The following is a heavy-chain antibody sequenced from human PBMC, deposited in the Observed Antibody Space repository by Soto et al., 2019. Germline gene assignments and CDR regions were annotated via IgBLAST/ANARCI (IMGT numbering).Heavy chain of an antibody. CDR2: IYYTGST. V-gene: IGHV4-61*01. J-gene: IGHJ4*02. Sequence: QVRLQESGPGLVKPSETLSLTCTVSGGSVSSGNYYWSWIRQPPGKRLEWIGYIYYTGSTNYTPSLKSRVTISADPSKTQLSLGRISVTAADTAVYYCASYSSGWYDVSFWGQGTLVTVSS. CDR3: ASYSSGWYDVSF. D-gene: IGHD6-19*01. CDR1: GGSVSSGNYY.